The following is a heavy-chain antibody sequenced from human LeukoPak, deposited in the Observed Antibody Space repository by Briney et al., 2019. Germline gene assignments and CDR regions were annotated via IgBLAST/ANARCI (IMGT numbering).Heavy chain of an antibody. J-gene: IGHJ6*02. CDR1: GFTFSASS. V-gene: IGHV3-73*01. Sequence: GGSLRLSCAASGFTFSASSLHWVRQASGKGLVWVGRVGSKVDNYATAYAESVRGRFIISREDSKNTAYLQMNSLKTDDTAVYYCSNGHYGLDVWGQGTTVTVSS. CDR3: SNGHYGLDV. CDR2: VGSKVDNYAT.